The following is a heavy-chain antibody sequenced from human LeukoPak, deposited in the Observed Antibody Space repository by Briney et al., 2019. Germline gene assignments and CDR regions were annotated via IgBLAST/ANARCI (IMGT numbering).Heavy chain of an antibody. D-gene: IGHD6-13*01. CDR3: AREPSIAAAGTRWFDP. Sequence: SETLSLTCTVSGGSISSYYWSWIRQPPGKGLEWIGYIHYSGSTNYNPSLKSRVTISVDTSKNQFSLKLSSVTAADTAVYYCAREPSIAAAGTRWFDPWGQGALVTVSS. J-gene: IGHJ5*02. CDR2: IHYSGST. CDR1: GGSISSYY. V-gene: IGHV4-59*01.